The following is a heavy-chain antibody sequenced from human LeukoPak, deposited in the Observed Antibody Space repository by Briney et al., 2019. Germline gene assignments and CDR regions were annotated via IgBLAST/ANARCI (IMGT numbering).Heavy chain of an antibody. CDR3: ARDYYDFWSGYYSHFDY. V-gene: IGHV1-46*01. J-gene: IGHJ4*02. D-gene: IGHD3-3*01. CDR2: INPSGGST. Sequence: ASVKVSCKASGYTFTSYHMHWVRQAPGQGLEWMGIINPSGGSTSYAQKFQGRVTMTRDMSTSTVYMELSSLRSEDTAVYYCARDYYDFWSGYYSHFDYWGQGTLVTASS. CDR1: GYTFTSYH.